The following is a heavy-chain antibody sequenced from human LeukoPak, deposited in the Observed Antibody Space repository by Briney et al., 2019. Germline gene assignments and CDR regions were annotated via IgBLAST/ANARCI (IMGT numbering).Heavy chain of an antibody. Sequence: TSETLSLTCTVSGGSISSYYWSWIRQPPGKGLEWIGYIYYSGSTNYNPSLKSRVTISVDTSKNQFSLKLSSVTAADTAVYYCARGAAFAGYYYYGMDVWGQGTTVTVSS. CDR2: IYYSGST. J-gene: IGHJ6*02. D-gene: IGHD6-13*01. CDR3: ARGAAFAGYYYYGMDV. CDR1: GGSISSYY. V-gene: IGHV4-59*01.